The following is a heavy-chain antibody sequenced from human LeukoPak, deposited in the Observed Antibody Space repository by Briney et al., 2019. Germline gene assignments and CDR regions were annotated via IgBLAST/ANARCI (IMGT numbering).Heavy chain of an antibody. CDR3: ARLSGYDGGFDP. Sequence: SETLSLTCTVSGDSMATYFWSWIRRPPGKGLEWIGFSYYNGNTDYSPSLKSRVTTSVDTSKNQLSLKLTSVTAADTAVYFCARLSGYDGGFDPWGQGTLVTVSS. CDR2: SYYNGNT. J-gene: IGHJ5*02. CDR1: GDSMATYF. V-gene: IGHV4-59*08. D-gene: IGHD5-12*01.